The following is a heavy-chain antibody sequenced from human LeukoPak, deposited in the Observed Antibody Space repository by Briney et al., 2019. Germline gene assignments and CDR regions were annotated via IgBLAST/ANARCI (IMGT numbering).Heavy chain of an antibody. CDR1: GFTFSSYA. CDR3: AKDLAGSGSYSFDY. J-gene: IGHJ4*02. V-gene: IGHV3-23*01. Sequence: GGSLRLSCTASGFTFSSYAMNWVRQAPGKGLEWVSGIGAGGTFTYYADSVKGRFTISRDNSKNTLYLQMNSLRAEDTAVYYCAKDLAGSGSYSFDYWGQGTLVTVSS. D-gene: IGHD1-26*01. CDR2: IGAGGTFT.